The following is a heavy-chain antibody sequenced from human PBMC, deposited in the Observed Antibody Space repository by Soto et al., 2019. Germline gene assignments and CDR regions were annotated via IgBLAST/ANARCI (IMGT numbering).Heavy chain of an antibody. CDR2: ISVSGSST. CDR1: GFTFSDCA. D-gene: IGHD1-1*01. Sequence: GGSLRLSCAASGFTFSDCAVSWVRQAPGKGLEWVSGISVSGSSTYYADSVKGRFTISRDNSKNTLYLQMNSLRGEDTAVYYWAKGQPNWKQLQFCELWGRGTLVTVSS. CDR3: AKGQPNWKQLQFCEL. V-gene: IGHV3-23*01. J-gene: IGHJ2*01.